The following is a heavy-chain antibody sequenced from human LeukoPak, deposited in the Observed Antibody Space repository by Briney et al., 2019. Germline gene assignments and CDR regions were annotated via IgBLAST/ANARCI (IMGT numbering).Heavy chain of an antibody. V-gene: IGHV4-30-4*08. CDR3: ASGPPLRGSLF. Sequence: SETLSLTCTVSGGSISSSSYFWGWIRQPPGKGLEWIGYIYYSGSTYYNPSLKSRLTISIDTSKNQFSLNLTYVTVADTAVYYCASGPPLRGSLFWGQGTLVTVSS. J-gene: IGHJ4*02. CDR2: IYYSGST. CDR1: GGSISSSSYF. D-gene: IGHD5-12*01.